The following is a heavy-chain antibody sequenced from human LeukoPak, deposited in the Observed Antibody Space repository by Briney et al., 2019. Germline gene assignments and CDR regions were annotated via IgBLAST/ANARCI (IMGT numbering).Heavy chain of an antibody. D-gene: IGHD1-26*01. CDR2: IYYSGST. CDR3: TRALRVGSTENWLDP. V-gene: IGHV4-59*08. CDR1: GGSISSYY. J-gene: IGHJ5*02. Sequence: SETLSLTCTVSGGSISSYYWSWIRQPPGKGLEWIGYIYYSGSTNYNPSLKSRVTISVDTSKNQFSLKLSSVTAADTAVYYCTRALRVGSTENWLDPWGQGTLVTVSS.